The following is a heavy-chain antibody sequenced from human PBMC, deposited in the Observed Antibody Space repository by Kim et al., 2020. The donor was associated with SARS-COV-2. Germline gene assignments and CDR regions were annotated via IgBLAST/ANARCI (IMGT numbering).Heavy chain of an antibody. CDR3: SRDKEEDYYGLDY. D-gene: IGHD3-10*01. Sequence: AESVKGRFTISRDDSKSIAYLQMSGLKTEDTAVYYCSRDKEEDYYGLDYWGQGTLVTVSS. V-gene: IGHV3-49*02. J-gene: IGHJ4*02.